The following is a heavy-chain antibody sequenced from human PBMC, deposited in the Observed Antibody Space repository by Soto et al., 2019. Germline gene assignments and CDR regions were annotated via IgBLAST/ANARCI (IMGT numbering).Heavy chain of an antibody. J-gene: IGHJ3*02. V-gene: IGHV3-7*03. D-gene: IGHD2-21*02. CDR2: IKQDGSEK. Sequence: VGSLRLSCASSVFTFSSYWMRCVRHSPGKGLEWVANIKQDGSEKYYVDSVKGRFTISRDNAKNSLYLQMNSLRAEDTAVYYCARDGGIVVVTAFDIWGQGTMVTVSS. CDR1: VFTFSSYW. CDR3: ARDGGIVVVTAFDI.